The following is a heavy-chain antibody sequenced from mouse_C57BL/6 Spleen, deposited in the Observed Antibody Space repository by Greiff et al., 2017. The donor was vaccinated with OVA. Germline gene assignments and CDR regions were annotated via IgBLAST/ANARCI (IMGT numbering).Heavy chain of an antibody. Sequence: QVQLQQSGPELVKPGASVKISCKASGYAFSSSWMNWVKQRPGKGLEWIGRIYPGDGDPNYNGKFKGKATLTADKSSSTAYMQLSRLTAEDSAVDFCANYEYEGVFDYWGQGTTLTGSS. V-gene: IGHV1-82*01. CDR1: GYAFSSSW. CDR3: ANYEYEGVFDY. J-gene: IGHJ2*01. D-gene: IGHD2-4*01. CDR2: IYPGDGDP.